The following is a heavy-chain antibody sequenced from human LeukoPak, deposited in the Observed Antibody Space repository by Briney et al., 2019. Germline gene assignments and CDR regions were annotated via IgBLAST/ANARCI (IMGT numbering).Heavy chain of an antibody. CDR2: VKPGDSDT. CDR1: GYTFTDYW. J-gene: IGHJ5*01. CDR3: ARQWCRGGSPGVDF. D-gene: IGHD2-8*02. Sequence: GESLKISCKGSGYTFTDYWIAWVRQMPGQGLEWMGIVKPGDSDTRYSPSFQGQVTFSVDKSTNSAHLQWSSPRASDTAMYFCARQWCRGGSPGVDFWGQGTRVNVSS. V-gene: IGHV5-51*01.